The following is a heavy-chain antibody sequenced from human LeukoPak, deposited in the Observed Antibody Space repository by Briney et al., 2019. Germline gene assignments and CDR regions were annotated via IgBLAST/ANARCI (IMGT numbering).Heavy chain of an antibody. CDR3: ARGGEVPI. Sequence: SETLSLTCTVSGGSISSGSYYWNWIRQPAGKGLEWIGHIYTSGSTNYNPSLKSRVTMSVDTSKNQFSLKLSSVTAADTAVYYCARGGEVPIWGQGTMVTVSS. V-gene: IGHV4-61*09. D-gene: IGHD3-16*01. J-gene: IGHJ3*02. CDR1: GGSISSGSYY. CDR2: IYTSGST.